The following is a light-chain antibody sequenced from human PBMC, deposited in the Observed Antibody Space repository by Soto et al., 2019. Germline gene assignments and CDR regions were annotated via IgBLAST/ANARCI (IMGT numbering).Light chain of an antibody. Sequence: QSALTQPRSVSGSPGQSVTISCTGTSSDVGGYNYVSWYQHHPGKAPKLMIYDVNKRPSGVPDRFSGSKSGNTASLTISGLQAEDEADYYCCSYVGSYTVLFGGGTKVTVL. CDR1: SSDVGGYNY. V-gene: IGLV2-11*01. J-gene: IGLJ2*01. CDR3: CSYVGSYTVL. CDR2: DVN.